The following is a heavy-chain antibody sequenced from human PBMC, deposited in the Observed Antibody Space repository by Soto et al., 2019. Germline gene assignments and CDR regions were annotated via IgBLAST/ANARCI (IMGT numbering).Heavy chain of an antibody. CDR1: GSTFNNFA. D-gene: IGHD1-26*01. J-gene: IGHJ4*02. V-gene: IGHV1-69*06. CDR3: ARAIKRWEVNYYFDF. Sequence: QVVLLQSGAEVKEPGSSVRVSCQVSGSTFNNFAFSWVRQAPGHGPEWMGGIVVDSNTAEYSQRFQDRVTITADTSTDNLYMELSSLTFEDTAVYYCARAIKRWEVNYYFDFWGQGTLVTVSS. CDR2: IVVDSNTA.